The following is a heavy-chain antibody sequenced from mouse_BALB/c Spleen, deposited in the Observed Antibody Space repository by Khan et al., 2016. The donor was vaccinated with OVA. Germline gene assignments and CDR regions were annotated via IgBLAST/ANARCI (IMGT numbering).Heavy chain of an antibody. CDR1: GYTFSSYW. D-gene: IGHD2-12*01. CDR3: ARGAGTTDGMDY. CDR2: ILPGRGIT. J-gene: IGHJ4*01. Sequence: QIQLVQSGAELMKPGASVKIACKATGYTFSSYWIEWVKQRPGHGLEWIGEILPGRGITNYNEKFKGKATFTAETSSNTAYMQLSSLTSEDSAVYYCARGAGTTDGMDYWGQGTSVTVSS. V-gene: IGHV1-9*01.